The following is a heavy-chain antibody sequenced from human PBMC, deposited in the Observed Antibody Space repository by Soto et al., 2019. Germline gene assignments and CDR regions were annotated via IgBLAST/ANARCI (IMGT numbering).Heavy chain of an antibody. CDR2: ISYDGSNK. CDR1: GFTLSSSA. V-gene: IGHV3-30-3*01. CDR3: TPPASGAAADPFDC. Sequence: GSLRISCAASGFTLSSSAMRWVRQAPGKGLEWVAVISYDGSNKYYADSVKSRFTISRDNSKKTLYLQMNSLRAEDTAVYYSTPPASGAAADPFDCWGQGTLVTVSS. D-gene: IGHD6-13*01. J-gene: IGHJ4*02.